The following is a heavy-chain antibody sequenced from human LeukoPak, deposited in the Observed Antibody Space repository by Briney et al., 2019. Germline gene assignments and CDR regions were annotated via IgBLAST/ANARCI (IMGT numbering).Heavy chain of an antibody. Sequence: GGSLRLSCAASGFTFSSYSMNWVRQAPGKGLEWVSYISSSSSTIYYADSVKGRFTISRDSAKNSLYLQMNSLRAEDTAVYYCAREDLLWYFDLWGRGTLVTVSS. V-gene: IGHV3-48*04. CDR2: ISSSSSTI. J-gene: IGHJ2*01. CDR3: AREDLLWYFDL. CDR1: GFTFSSYS.